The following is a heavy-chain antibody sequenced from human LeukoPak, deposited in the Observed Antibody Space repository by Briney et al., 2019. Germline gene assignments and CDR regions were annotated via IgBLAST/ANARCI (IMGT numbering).Heavy chain of an antibody. CDR2: IIPIFGTA. Sequence: SVKVSCKASGGTFGSYAISWVRQAPGQGLEWMGGIIPIFGTANYAQKFQGRVTITADKSTSTAYMEPSSLRSEDTAVYYCATGGIAAAGLGYWGGIFDYWGQGTLVTVSS. D-gene: IGHD6-13*01. V-gene: IGHV1-69*06. J-gene: IGHJ4*02. CDR3: ATGGIAAAGLGYWGGIFDY. CDR1: GGTFGSYA.